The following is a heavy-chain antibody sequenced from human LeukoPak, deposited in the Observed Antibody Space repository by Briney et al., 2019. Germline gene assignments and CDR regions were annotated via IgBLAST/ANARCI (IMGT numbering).Heavy chain of an antibody. CDR1: GFMFSSNW. Sequence: GSLRLSCAASGFMFSSNWMSWVRLAPGKGLEWVANIKEDGTETYYMDSVKGRFTISRDNAKNSLYLQMNSLRVEDTAVYYCAKEGRSLQTYWGQGTLVTVSS. J-gene: IGHJ4*02. CDR2: IKEDGTET. CDR3: AKEGRSLQTY. D-gene: IGHD5-24*01. V-gene: IGHV3-7*03.